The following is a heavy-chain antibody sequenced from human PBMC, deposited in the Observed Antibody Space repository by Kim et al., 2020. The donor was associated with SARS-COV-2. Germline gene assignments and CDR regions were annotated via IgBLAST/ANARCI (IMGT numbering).Heavy chain of an antibody. J-gene: IGHJ5*02. V-gene: IGHV4-39*02. CDR2: IYYTGTT. D-gene: IGHD1-26*01. CDR3: TRRWGWEPKYWFDP. Sequence: SETLSLTCAVSRGSINDSPYHWGWIRQPPGKGLEWIGFIYYTGTTYYNPSLRSRVTLSVDTSKNHFSLSLTSVTAADTATYYCTRRWGWEPKYWFDPWG. CDR1: RGSINDSPYH.